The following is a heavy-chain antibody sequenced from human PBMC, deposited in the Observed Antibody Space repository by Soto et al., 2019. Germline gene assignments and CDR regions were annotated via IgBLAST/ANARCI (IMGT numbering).Heavy chain of an antibody. CDR3: ARVSGIYYYGMDV. V-gene: IGHV4-39*07. CDR2: IYYSGST. D-gene: IGHD3-10*01. J-gene: IGHJ6*02. Sequence: SETLSLTCTVSGGSISSSSFHWGWIRQPPGKGLEWIGSIYYSGSTYYSPSLKSRVTISVDTSKNQFSLKLSSVTAADTAVYYCARVSGIYYYGMDVWGQGTTVTVSS. CDR1: GGSISSSSFH.